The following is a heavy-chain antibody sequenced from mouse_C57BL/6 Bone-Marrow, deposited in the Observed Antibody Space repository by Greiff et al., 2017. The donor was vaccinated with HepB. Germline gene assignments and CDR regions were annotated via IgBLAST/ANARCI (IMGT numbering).Heavy chain of an antibody. V-gene: IGHV14-4*01. CDR3: ARITTVPSEDYFDY. CDR1: GFNIKDDY. Sequence: VQLQQSGAELVRPGASVKLSCTASGFNIKDDYMHWVKQRPEQGLEWIGWIDPENGDTEYASKFQGKATITADTSSNTAYLQLSSLTSEDSADYFCARITTVPSEDYFDYWGQGTTLTVSS. D-gene: IGHD1-1*01. J-gene: IGHJ2*01. CDR2: IDPENGDT.